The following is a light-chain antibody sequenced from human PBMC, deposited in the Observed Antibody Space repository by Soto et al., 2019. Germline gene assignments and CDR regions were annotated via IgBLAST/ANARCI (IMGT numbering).Light chain of an antibody. CDR2: DAS. CDR3: QHMRT. Sequence: DIQMTQSPSTLSASIGDRVTITCRASQNINNWIAWYQQKPGKAPKCLIYDASTLESGVPSRFNGSGFGTEFSLTISSLQPDDFGSYYCQHMRTFGQGTKVEMK. J-gene: IGKJ1*01. CDR1: QNINNW. V-gene: IGKV1-5*01.